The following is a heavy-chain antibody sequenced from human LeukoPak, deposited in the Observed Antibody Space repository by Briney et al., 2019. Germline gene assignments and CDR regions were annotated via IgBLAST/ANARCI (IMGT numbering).Heavy chain of an antibody. Sequence: GGSLRLSCAASGFTFSSYAMSWVRQAPGKGLEWVSAISGSGGSTYYADSVKGRFTISRDNSKNTLYLQMNSLRAEDTAVYYCAKDTERGITIFGVASYYFDYWGQGTLVTVSS. CDR1: GFTFSSYA. J-gene: IGHJ4*02. CDR2: ISGSGGST. CDR3: AKDTERGITIFGVASYYFDY. D-gene: IGHD3-3*01. V-gene: IGHV3-23*01.